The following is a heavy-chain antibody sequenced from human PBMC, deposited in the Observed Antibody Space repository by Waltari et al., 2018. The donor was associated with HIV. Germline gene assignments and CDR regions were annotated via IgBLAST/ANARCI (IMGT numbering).Heavy chain of an antibody. V-gene: IGHV1-69*12. D-gene: IGHD3-22*01. CDR3: ARELKQLSPQDYDSPPRGFDI. Sequence: QVQLVQSGAEVKKPGSSVKVSCKASGGTFSSYAISWMRQAPGHGLEWMGGIIPIFDTANYAQKFQGRVTITADESTSTAYMELSSLRSDDTAVYYCARELKQLSPQDYDSPPRGFDIWGQGTMVTVSS. CDR2: IIPIFDTA. J-gene: IGHJ3*02. CDR1: GGTFSSYA.